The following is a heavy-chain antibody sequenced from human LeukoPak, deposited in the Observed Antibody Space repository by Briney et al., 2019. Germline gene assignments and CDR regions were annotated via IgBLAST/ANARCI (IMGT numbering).Heavy chain of an antibody. D-gene: IGHD6-13*01. J-gene: IGHJ5*02. Sequence: AASVKVSCKASGYTFTGYYMHWVRQAPGQGLEWMGWINPNSGGTNYAQKFQGRVTMTRDTSISTAYMELSSLRSEDTAVYYCARDHRAAGTLNWSDPWGQGTLVTVSS. CDR3: ARDHRAAGTLNWSDP. CDR1: GYTFTGYY. V-gene: IGHV1-2*02. CDR2: INPNSGGT.